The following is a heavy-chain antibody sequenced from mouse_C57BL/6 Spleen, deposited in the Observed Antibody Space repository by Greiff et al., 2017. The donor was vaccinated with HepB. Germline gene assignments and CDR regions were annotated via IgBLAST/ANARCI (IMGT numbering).Heavy chain of an antibody. CDR2: IYPGSGNT. J-gene: IGHJ3*01. Sequence: QVQLQQSGPELVKPGASVKISCKASGYSFTSYYIHWVKQRPGQGLEWIGWIYPGSGNTKYNEKFKGKATLTADTSSSTAYMQLSSLTSEDSAVYYCARDGLYDGYYAWFAYWGQGTLVTVSA. CDR1: GYSFTSYY. CDR3: ARDGLYDGYYAWFAY. D-gene: IGHD2-3*01. V-gene: IGHV1-66*01.